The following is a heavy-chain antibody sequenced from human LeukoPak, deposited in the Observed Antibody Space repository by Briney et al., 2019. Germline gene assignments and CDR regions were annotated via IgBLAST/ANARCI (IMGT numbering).Heavy chain of an antibody. CDR2: IISSGSYI. J-gene: IGHJ4*02. V-gene: IGHV3-21*01. Sequence: GGSLRLSRAASGFTFSVYSMNWIRQAPGKRLEWVSSIISSGSYIYYADSVKGRYTNSRDNAKNSLYMQMNTLRAEDTAVDYCGRSDPPPHWDQGTLVTVTS. CDR3: GRSDPPPH. D-gene: IGHD2-21*02. CDR1: GFTFSVYS.